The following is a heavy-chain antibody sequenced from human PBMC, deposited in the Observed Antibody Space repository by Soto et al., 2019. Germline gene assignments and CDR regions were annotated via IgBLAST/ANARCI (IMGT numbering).Heavy chain of an antibody. Sequence: SETLSLTCTVSGGSISSGDYYWSWIRQPPGKGLEWIGYIYYSGSTYYNPSLKSRVTISVDTSKNQFSLKLSSVTAADTAVYYCARVRRRINWNYSVFDYWGQGTLVTVSS. CDR1: GGSISSGDYY. CDR3: ARVRRRINWNYSVFDY. V-gene: IGHV4-30-4*01. D-gene: IGHD1-7*01. CDR2: IYYSGST. J-gene: IGHJ4*02.